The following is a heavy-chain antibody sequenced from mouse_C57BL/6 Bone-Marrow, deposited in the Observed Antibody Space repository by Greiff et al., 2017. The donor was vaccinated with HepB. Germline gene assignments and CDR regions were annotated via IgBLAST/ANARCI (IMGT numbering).Heavy chain of an antibody. CDR1: GYAFSSSW. V-gene: IGHV1-82*01. CDR3: ARQGPRVAY. J-gene: IGHJ3*01. D-gene: IGHD3-3*01. Sequence: QVQLQQSGPELVKPGASVKISCKASGYAFSSSWMNWVKQRPGKGLEWIGRIYPGDGDTNYNGKFKGKATLTADKSSSTAYMQLSSLTSEDSAVYFCARQGPRVAYWGQGTLVTVSA. CDR2: IYPGDGDT.